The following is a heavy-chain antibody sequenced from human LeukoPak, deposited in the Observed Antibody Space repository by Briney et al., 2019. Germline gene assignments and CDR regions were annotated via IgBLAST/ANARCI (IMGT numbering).Heavy chain of an antibody. CDR3: ARDLPDYYYDSSGIDY. Sequence: PGGSLRLSCAASGFTFSSYWMSWVRQAPGKGLEWVANIKQDGSEKYYVDSVKGRFTISRDNAKNSLYLQMNSLRAEDTAVYYCARDLPDYYYDSSGIDYWGQGTLVTVSS. V-gene: IGHV3-7*03. J-gene: IGHJ4*02. CDR1: GFTFSSYW. D-gene: IGHD3-22*01. CDR2: IKQDGSEK.